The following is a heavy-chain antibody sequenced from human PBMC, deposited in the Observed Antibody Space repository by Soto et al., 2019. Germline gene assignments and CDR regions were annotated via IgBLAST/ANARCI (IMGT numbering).Heavy chain of an antibody. CDR1: GYTFTSYD. CDR2: MNPNSGNT. CDR3: ARGRGYCSGGSCYRWFDP. J-gene: IGHJ5*02. Sequence: ASVKVSCKASGYTFTSYDINWVRQATGQGLEWMGWMNPNSGNTGYAQKFQGRVTMTRNTSVSTAYMELSSLRSEDTAVYYCARGRGYCSGGSCYRWFDPWGQGTLVTVSS. D-gene: IGHD2-15*01. V-gene: IGHV1-8*01.